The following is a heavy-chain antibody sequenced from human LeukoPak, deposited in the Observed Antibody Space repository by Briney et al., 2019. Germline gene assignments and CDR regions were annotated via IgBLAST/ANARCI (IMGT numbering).Heavy chain of an antibody. J-gene: IGHJ4*02. CDR3: AKAPVFTAAIEGIDY. Sequence: GGSLRLSCAASGFTFSNSAMSWGGQAPGKGLEWVSAISGSGGSTYYADSVKARFTISRDTSKNPLSLQMNSLSVEDTAVYYCAKAPVFTAAIEGIDYWGQGTLVTVSS. V-gene: IGHV3-23*01. CDR2: ISGSGGST. D-gene: IGHD2-2*01. CDR1: GFTFSNSA.